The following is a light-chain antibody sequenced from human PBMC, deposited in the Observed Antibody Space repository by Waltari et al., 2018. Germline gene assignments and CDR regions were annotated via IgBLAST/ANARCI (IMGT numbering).Light chain of an antibody. CDR1: QDISRY. CDR3: LQVSNFPIT. V-gene: IGKV1D-12*01. Sequence: DIQMPQSPSSVSASLGDRVTITCRASQDISRYLAWYQQTPGRSPKLLIFDTSSLQSGVPSRFCGSGSGTDFTLTISSLQPEDFATYYCLQVSNFPITFGQGTRLEIK. CDR2: DTS. J-gene: IGKJ5*01.